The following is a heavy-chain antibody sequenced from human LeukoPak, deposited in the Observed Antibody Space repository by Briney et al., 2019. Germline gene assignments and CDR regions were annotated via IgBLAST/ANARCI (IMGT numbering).Heavy chain of an antibody. J-gene: IGHJ4*02. CDR2: IYQGRTT. D-gene: IGHD5-12*01. V-gene: IGHV4-39*01. Sequence: PGGSLRLSCAASGFTFSSYWMNWVRQSPGKGLEWIGSIYQGRTTYYNPSLNSRVAITVVTSENQFSLQLNSVTAADTAVYYCVRHDGRGGATMGALDSWGQGSLVTVSS. CDR1: GFTFSSYW. CDR3: VRHDGRGGATMGALDS.